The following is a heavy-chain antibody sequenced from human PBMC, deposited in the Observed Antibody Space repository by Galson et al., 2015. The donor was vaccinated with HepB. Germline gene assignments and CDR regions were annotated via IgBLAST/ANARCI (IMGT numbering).Heavy chain of an antibody. D-gene: IGHD3-10*01. CDR2: INGRSNTI. CDR3: ARGPQYYYSPGSNYFDY. J-gene: IGHJ4*02. V-gene: IGHV3-48*04. CDR1: EFTFSRYG. Sequence: SLRLSCAASEFTFSRYGMNWVRQAPGKGPEWISYINGRSNTIYYTDSVKGRFTVSRDNTKKSLYLQMNSLRAEDTAVYYCARGPQYYYSPGSNYFDYWGQGTVVTV.